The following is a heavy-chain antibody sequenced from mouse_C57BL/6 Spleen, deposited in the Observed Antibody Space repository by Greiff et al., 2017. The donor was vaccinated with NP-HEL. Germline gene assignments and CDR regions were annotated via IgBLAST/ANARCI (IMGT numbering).Heavy chain of an antibody. J-gene: IGHJ4*01. Sequence: DVMLVESGGGLVQPKGSLKLSCAASGFTFNTYAMHWVRQAPGKGLEWVARIRSKSSNYATYYADSVKDRFTISRDDSQSMLYLQMNNLKTEDTAMYYGVRDGGLPPYYYAMDYWGQGTSVTVSS. CDR3: VRDGGLPPYYYAMDY. CDR1: GFTFNTYA. D-gene: IGHD2-4*01. V-gene: IGHV10-3*01. CDR2: IRSKSSNYAT.